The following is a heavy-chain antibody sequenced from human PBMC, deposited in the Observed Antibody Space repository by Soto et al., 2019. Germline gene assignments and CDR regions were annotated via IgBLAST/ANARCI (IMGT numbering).Heavy chain of an antibody. CDR2: ISAYNGNT. Sequence: ASVKVSCKASGYTFTSYGISWVRQAPGQGLEWMGWISAYNGNTNYAQKLQGRVTTTTDTSTSTAYMELRSLRSDDTAVYYCARDRRGYYYDSSGYYDFPYWGQGTLVTVSS. CDR1: GYTFTSYG. J-gene: IGHJ4*02. V-gene: IGHV1-18*01. CDR3: ARDRRGYYYDSSGYYDFPY. D-gene: IGHD3-22*01.